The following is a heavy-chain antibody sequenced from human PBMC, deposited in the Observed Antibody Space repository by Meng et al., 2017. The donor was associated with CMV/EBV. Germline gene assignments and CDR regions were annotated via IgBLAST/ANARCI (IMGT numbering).Heavy chain of an antibody. J-gene: IGHJ6*02. CDR1: GGSFSGYY. V-gene: IGHV4-34*01. Sequence: SETLSLICAVYGGSFSGYYWSWIRQPPGKGLEWIGEINHSGSTNYNPSLKSRVTISVDTSKNQFSLKLSSVTAADTAVYYCARGLRFLYCSSTSCYTYYYYYGMDVWGQGTTVTVSS. CDR2: INHSGST. CDR3: ARGLRFLYCSSTSCYTYYYYYGMDV. D-gene: IGHD2-2*02.